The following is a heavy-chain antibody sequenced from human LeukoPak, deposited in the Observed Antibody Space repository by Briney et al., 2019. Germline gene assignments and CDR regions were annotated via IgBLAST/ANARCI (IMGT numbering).Heavy chain of an antibody. Sequence: SETLSLTCTVSGGSISSSSYYWGWIRQPPGKGLEWIGEINHSGSTNYNPSLKSRVTISVDTSKNQFSLKLSSVTAADTAVYYCARHYCGSGSYNYGFDYWGQGTLVTVSS. D-gene: IGHD3-10*01. CDR3: ARHYCGSGSYNYGFDY. CDR1: GGSISSSSYY. CDR2: INHSGST. J-gene: IGHJ4*02. V-gene: IGHV4-39*01.